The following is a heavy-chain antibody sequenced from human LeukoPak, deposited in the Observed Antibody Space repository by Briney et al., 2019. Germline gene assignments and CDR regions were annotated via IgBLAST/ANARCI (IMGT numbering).Heavy chain of an antibody. J-gene: IGHJ4*02. V-gene: IGHV3-21*01. D-gene: IGHD4-17*01. Sequence: PGGSLRLSCAASGFTFSSYSMNWVRQAPGKGLEWVSSISSSSSYIYYADSVKGRFTISRDNSKNTLYLQMNSLRAEDTAVYYCARDPADYDDYYFDYWGQGTLVTVSS. CDR3: ARDPADYDDYYFDY. CDR2: ISSSSSYI. CDR1: GFTFSSYS.